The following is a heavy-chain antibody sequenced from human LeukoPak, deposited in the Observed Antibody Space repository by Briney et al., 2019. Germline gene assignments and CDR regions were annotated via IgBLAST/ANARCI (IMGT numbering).Heavy chain of an antibody. CDR2: INPSGGST. J-gene: IGHJ5*02. CDR1: GYTFTSYY. D-gene: IGHD2-15*01. CDR3: ASEPGYCSGGSCYSGLDP. Sequence: ASVKVSCKASGYTFTSYYMHWVRQAPGQGLEWMGIINPSGGSTSYAQKFQGRVTMSRDTSTSTVYMELSSLRSEDTAVYYCASEPGYCSGGSCYSGLDPWGQGTLVTVSS. V-gene: IGHV1-46*01.